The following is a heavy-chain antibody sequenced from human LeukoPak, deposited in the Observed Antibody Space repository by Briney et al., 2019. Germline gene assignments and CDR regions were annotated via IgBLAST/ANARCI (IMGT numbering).Heavy chain of an antibody. CDR2: IYYSGST. CDR3: ARELVRRRWTTTFSMDV. CDR1: GDSTSSDRYY. D-gene: IGHD2/OR15-2a*01. V-gene: IGHV4-39*02. Sequence: SETLSLTCTVSGDSTSSDRYYGGWVRQPPGKGLEWIGNIYYSGSTYYNPSLKSRVAMSVDTSKNQFFLKLNSVTAADTAVYYCARELVRRRWTTTFSMDVWGQGTTVTVSS. J-gene: IGHJ6*02.